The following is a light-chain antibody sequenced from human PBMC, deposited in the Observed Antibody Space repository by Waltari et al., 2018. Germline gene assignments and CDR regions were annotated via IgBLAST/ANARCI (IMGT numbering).Light chain of an antibody. CDR1: KGISNC. CDR2: AAS. Sequence: DIQMTQSPPSVSASVGDRVTITCRASKGISNCLAWYQQKPGKAPKFLIYAASNLQSGVPSRFSGSGSWTDFTRTINSLQPEDFATYYCQQSDSFPLTFGGGTKVEIK. CDR3: QQSDSFPLT. J-gene: IGKJ4*01. V-gene: IGKV1D-12*01.